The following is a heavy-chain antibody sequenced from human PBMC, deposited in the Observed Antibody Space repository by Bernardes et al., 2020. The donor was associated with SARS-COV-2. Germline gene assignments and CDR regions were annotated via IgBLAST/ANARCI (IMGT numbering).Heavy chain of an antibody. CDR1: GDSLSNSF. CDR3: ARGRNSVNMILVVIGFTVYFDY. V-gene: IGHV4-59*12. Sequence: SETLSLTCGVSGDSLSNSFWSWIRQSPGRGLEWIGSISYSGSSDYNPSLKSRVTISVDTSKSQFSLDLRSVTAADTAVYFCARGRNSVNMILVVIGFTVYFDYWGQGTLVTVSS. D-gene: IGHD2-8*02. CDR2: ISYSGSS. J-gene: IGHJ4*02.